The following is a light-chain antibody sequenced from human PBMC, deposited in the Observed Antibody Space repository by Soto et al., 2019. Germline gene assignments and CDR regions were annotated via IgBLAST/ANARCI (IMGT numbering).Light chain of an antibody. CDR2: DAS. Sequence: DIQMTQTPSTLSASIGDRVTITCRASQSISGWLAWFQQKPGKAPKLLIYDASSLESGVPSRFSGSGSGTEFTLTISSLQPDDFATYYCQQYNNYSPITFGQGTKVDIK. J-gene: IGKJ1*01. CDR1: QSISGW. CDR3: QQYNNYSPIT. V-gene: IGKV1-5*01.